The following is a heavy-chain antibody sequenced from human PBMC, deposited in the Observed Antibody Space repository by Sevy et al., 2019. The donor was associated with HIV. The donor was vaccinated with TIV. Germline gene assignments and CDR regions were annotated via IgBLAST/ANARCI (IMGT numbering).Heavy chain of an antibody. CDR1: GYTFTSYA. Sequence: ASVKVSCKASGYTFTSYAMHWVRQAPGQRLEWMGWINAGNGNTKYSQKFQGRVTITRDTSASTAYMELSSLRSEDTTVYYCARDQGVLRYFDWSYYYYGMDVWGQGTTVTVSS. D-gene: IGHD3-9*01. CDR2: INAGNGNT. J-gene: IGHJ6*02. CDR3: ARDQGVLRYFDWSYYYYGMDV. V-gene: IGHV1-3*01.